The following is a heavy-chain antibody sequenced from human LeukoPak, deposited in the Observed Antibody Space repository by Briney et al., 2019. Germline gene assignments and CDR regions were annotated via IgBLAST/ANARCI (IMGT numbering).Heavy chain of an antibody. D-gene: IGHD3-3*01. Sequence: PGGSLRLSCAASGFTFKNFVMTWVRQAPGQGLDWVSAISGNTGATYYADSVKGRFTISRDNSKNTLYLQMNSLRAEDTAVYYCAREGTPYYDFWSGTSSYYFDYWGQGTLVAVSS. CDR1: GFTFKNFV. J-gene: IGHJ4*02. CDR3: AREGTPYYDFWSGTSSYYFDY. V-gene: IGHV3-23*01. CDR2: ISGNTGAT.